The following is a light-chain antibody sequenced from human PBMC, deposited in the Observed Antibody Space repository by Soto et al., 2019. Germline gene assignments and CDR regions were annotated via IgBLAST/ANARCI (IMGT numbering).Light chain of an antibody. J-gene: IGKJ4*01. V-gene: IGKV3D-15*01. CDR3: QQYYHWGLS. Sequence: VMTQSPATLSVSPGEGVTLFCRASQNVASNIAWYQVKPAQPPRLLIYASSTRATGIPATFSGSGSGTQFSLTISSLQSEDSAVYYCQQYYHWGLSFGGGTKVEI. CDR2: ASS. CDR1: QNVASN.